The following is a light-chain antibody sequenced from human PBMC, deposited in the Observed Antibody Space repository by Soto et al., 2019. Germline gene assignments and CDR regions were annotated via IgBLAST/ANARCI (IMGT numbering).Light chain of an antibody. J-gene: IGKJ4*01. Sequence: EIVLTQSPGTLSLSPGERATLSCRASQSISSGSLAWYQQKPGQAPRLLISAASSRGTGIPDRFSGSGSGTDFTLIISSLEPEDFAVYYCQHYGSSFAFGGGTKVEIK. CDR2: AAS. V-gene: IGKV3-20*01. CDR3: QHYGSSFA. CDR1: QSISSGS.